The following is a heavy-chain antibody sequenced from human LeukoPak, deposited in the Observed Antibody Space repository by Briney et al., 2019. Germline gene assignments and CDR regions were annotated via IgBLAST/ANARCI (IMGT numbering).Heavy chain of an antibody. CDR3: AKASWTTAARDY. J-gene: IGHJ4*02. D-gene: IGHD1-1*01. V-gene: IGHV3-23*01. Sequence: PGGSLRLSCAASGFTFSYYDLSWVRQAPGKGLEWVSGITSSGGNTYYTDSVKGRFTISRDNSENTLYLQMNSLRAEDTAVYYCAKASWTTAARDYWGQGTLVTVSS. CDR2: ITSSGGNT. CDR1: GFTFSYYD.